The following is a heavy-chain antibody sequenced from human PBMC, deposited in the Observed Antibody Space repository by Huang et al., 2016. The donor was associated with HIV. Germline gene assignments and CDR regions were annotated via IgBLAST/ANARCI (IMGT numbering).Heavy chain of an antibody. CDR3: ASRTTVTTTSNYHYFYMDV. V-gene: IGHV4-39*01. Sequence: QLQLQESGPGLVKPSETLSLTCTVSGGSISSSSYYWGWIRQSPGKGLEWLGIIYYIGNGYYNQSVKSRVTMSVDRSSNQFSLKMHSGTAAATAVYYCASRTTVTTTSNYHYFYMDVWGKGTTVIVSS. J-gene: IGHJ6*03. CDR1: GGSISSSSYY. CDR2: IYYIGNG. D-gene: IGHD4-17*01.